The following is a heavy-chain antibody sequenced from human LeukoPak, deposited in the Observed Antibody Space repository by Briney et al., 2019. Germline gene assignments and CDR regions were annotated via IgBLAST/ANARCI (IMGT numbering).Heavy chain of an antibody. CDR2: ISGSGGST. CDR3: ARAWDRGYSYGWDDAFDI. J-gene: IGHJ3*02. CDR1: GFTFSSYA. Sequence: GGSLRLSCEASGFTFSSYAMSWVRQAPGKGLEWVSAISGSGGSTYYADSVKGRFTISRDNSKNTLYLQMNSLRAEDTAVYYCARAWDRGYSYGWDDAFDIWGQGTMVTVSS. D-gene: IGHD5-18*01. V-gene: IGHV3-23*01.